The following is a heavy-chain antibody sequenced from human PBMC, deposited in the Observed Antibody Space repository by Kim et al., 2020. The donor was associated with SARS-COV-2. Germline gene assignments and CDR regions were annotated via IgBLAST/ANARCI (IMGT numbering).Heavy chain of an antibody. CDR2: IKQDGSEK. CDR3: ARDPYTFFNSGSYLLDYFDY. Sequence: GGSLRLSCAASGFTFSSYWMSWVRQAPGKGLEWVANIKQDGSEKYYVDSVKGRFTISRDNAKNSLYLQMNSLRAEDTAVYYCARDPYTFFNSGSYLLDYFDYWGQGTLVTVSS. D-gene: IGHD1-26*01. V-gene: IGHV3-7*01. CDR1: GFTFSSYW. J-gene: IGHJ4*02.